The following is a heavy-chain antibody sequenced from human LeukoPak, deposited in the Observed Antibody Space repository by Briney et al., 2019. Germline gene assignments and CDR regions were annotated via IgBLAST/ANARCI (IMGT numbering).Heavy chain of an antibody. J-gene: IGHJ4*02. CDR2: IRSKAYGGTT. V-gene: IGHV3-49*03. CDR3: TTPGTSVDTAMGSFDY. CDR1: GFTFGDYA. Sequence: GGSLRLSCTASGFTFGDYAMSWFRQAPGKGLEWVGFIRSKAYGGTTEYAASVKGRFTISRDDSKSIAYLQMNSLKTEDTAVYYCTTPGTSVDTAMGSFDYWGQGTLVTVSS. D-gene: IGHD5-18*01.